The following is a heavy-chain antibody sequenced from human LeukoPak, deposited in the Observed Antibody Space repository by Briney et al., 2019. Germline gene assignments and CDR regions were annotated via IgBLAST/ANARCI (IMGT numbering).Heavy chain of an antibody. CDR1: GFTFSSYW. D-gene: IGHD1-26*01. Sequence: GGSLGLSCAASGFTFSSYWMHWVRQAPGKGLVWVSRINSDGSSTTYADSVKCRFTISRDNAKNTLYLQMNSLRADDTAVYYCARQWAASGSWGQGTLVTVSS. V-gene: IGHV3-74*01. CDR3: ARQWAASGS. CDR2: INSDGSST. J-gene: IGHJ5*02.